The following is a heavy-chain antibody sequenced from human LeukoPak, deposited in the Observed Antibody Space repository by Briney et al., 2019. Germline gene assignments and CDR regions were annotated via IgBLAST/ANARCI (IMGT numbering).Heavy chain of an antibody. J-gene: IGHJ4*02. V-gene: IGHV4-34*01. CDR1: GGSFSGYY. D-gene: IGHD1-26*01. CDR2: INHSGST. CDR3: ARATGGD. Sequence: SETLSLTCAVYGGSFSGYYWSWVRQPPGKGLEWIGEINHSGSTNYNPSLKSRVTISVDTSKNQFSLKLSSVTAADTAVYYCARATGGDWGQGTLVTVSS.